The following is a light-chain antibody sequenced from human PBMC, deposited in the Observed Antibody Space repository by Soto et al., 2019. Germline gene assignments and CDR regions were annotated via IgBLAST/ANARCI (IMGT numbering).Light chain of an antibody. CDR2: WAS. V-gene: IGKV4-1*01. J-gene: IGKJ4*01. Sequence: DIVMTQSPDSLAVSLGERATINCKSSQSVLYSSNNKNYLAWYQQKPGQPPKLLIYWASTRESGVPDRFSGSGSGTDFTLTISSLQAEDVAVYYCRAFGGGTKVEIK. CDR3: RA. CDR1: QSVLYSSNNKNY.